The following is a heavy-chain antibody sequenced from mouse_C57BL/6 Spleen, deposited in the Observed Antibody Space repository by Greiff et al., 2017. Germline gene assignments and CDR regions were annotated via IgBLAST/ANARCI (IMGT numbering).Heavy chain of an antibody. J-gene: IGHJ4*01. D-gene: IGHD1-1*01. CDR3: ARQYYGSSYYAMDY. CDR1: GFTFSDYG. CDR2: ISSGSSTI. Sequence: EVKLMESGGGLVKPGGSLKLSCAASGFTFSDYGMHWVRQAPEKGLEWVAYISSGSSTIYYADTVQGRFTISRDNAKNTLFLQMTSLRSEDTAMYYCARQYYGSSYYAMDYWGQGTSVTVSS. V-gene: IGHV5-17*01.